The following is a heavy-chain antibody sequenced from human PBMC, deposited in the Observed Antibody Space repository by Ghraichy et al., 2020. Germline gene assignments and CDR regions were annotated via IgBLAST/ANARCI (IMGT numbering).Heavy chain of an antibody. Sequence: ERMGSIYYSGSTDYNPSLKSRVTISVDTSKNQFSLKLRSVTAADPAVYYCARHSYYDFWSGAYWYFDLWGR. V-gene: IGHV4-39*01. J-gene: IGHJ2*01. CDR2: IYYSGST. CDR3: ARHSYYDFWSGAYWYFDL. D-gene: IGHD3-3*01.